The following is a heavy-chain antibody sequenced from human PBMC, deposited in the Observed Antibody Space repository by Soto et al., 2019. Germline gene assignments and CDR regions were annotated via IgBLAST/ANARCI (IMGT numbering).Heavy chain of an antibody. D-gene: IGHD2-15*01. V-gene: IGHV5-51*01. CDR2: IYPGGSDT. CDR1: GYSFTSYW. J-gene: IGHJ5*02. CDR3: ARYLGYCSGGSCYRRWFDP. Sequence: PGESLKISCNGSGYSFTSYWIGWVRQMPGKGLEWMGIIYPGGSDTRYSPSFQGQVTISADKSISTAYLQWNSLKASDTAMYYCARYLGYCSGGSCYRRWFDPWGQGTLVTVSS.